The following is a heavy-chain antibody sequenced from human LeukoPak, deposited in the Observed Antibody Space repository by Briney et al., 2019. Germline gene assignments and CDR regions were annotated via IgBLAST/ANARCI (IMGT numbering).Heavy chain of an antibody. V-gene: IGHV3-11*04. Sequence: GGSLRLYCAASGFTFRDYDMNWIRQAPGKGLEGISYISSSDATVYYVDSVKGRYTISRDNANSSLYLEMNSLRADDTAVYYCARDSSTSWQDLGYWGQGTLVTVSS. CDR3: ARDSSTSWQDLGY. CDR1: GFTFRDYD. D-gene: IGHD6-13*01. J-gene: IGHJ4*02. CDR2: ISSSDATV.